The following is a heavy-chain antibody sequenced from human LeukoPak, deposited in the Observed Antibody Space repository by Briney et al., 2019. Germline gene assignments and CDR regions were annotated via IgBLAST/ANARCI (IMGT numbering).Heavy chain of an antibody. CDR2: IYTSGST. D-gene: IGHD6-19*01. CDR3: ARDREQWLVGYYYYYMDV. J-gene: IGHJ6*03. Sequence: SETLSLTCTVSGGSISSYYWSWIRQPAGKGLEWIGRIYTSGSTNYNPSLKSRVTMSVDTSKNQLSLKLSSVTAADTAVYYCARDREQWLVGYYYYYMDVWGKGTTVTVSS. V-gene: IGHV4-4*07. CDR1: GGSISSYY.